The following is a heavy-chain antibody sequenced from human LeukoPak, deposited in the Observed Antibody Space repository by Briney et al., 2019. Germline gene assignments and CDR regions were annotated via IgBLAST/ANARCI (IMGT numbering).Heavy chain of an antibody. CDR1: GFSISSSSYY. J-gene: IGHJ5*02. CDR3: ARSYSSSLYLET. D-gene: IGHD6-13*01. CDR2: IYYSGST. V-gene: IGHV4-39*07. Sequence: PSETLSLTCTVSGFSISSSSYYWGWLGQPPGKGLEWIGSIYYSGSTYYNPSLQSRVTISVDTSKNQFSLKLSSVTAADPAVYYCARSYSSSLYLETWGQGTLVTVPS.